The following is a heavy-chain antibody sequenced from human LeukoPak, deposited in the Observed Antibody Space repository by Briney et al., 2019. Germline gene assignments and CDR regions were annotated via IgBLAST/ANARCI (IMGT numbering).Heavy chain of an antibody. D-gene: IGHD3-22*01. CDR1: GYTFTSYA. CDR3: ASGYYDSSALNWFDP. Sequence: ASVKVSRKASGYTFTSYAMHWVRQAPGQRLEWMGWITAGNGNTKYSQKFQDRVTITRDTSASTAYMELSSLRSEDTALYFCASGYYDSSALNWFDPWGQGTLVTVSS. J-gene: IGHJ5*02. CDR2: ITAGNGNT. V-gene: IGHV1-3*01.